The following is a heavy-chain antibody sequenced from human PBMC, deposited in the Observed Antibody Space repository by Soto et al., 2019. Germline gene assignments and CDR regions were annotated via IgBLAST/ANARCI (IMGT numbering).Heavy chain of an antibody. Sequence: GGSLRLSCAASGFTFDDYGMHWVRQVPGKGLEWVSFISWNGATTYYAGSVEGRFTVSRDNTKNSLYLQMNSLKTEDTAVYYCARVDTALDKTDYWGQGTLVTVSS. CDR2: ISWNGATT. CDR1: GFTFDDYG. D-gene: IGHD5-18*01. CDR3: ARVDTALDKTDY. V-gene: IGHV3-43*01. J-gene: IGHJ4*02.